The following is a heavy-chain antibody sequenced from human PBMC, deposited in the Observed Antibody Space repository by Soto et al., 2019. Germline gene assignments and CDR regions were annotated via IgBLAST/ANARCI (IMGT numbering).Heavy chain of an antibody. CDR3: ARTANWNSGMDV. CDR2: IYYSGST. Sequence: TLSPTCTFSCGSIIRGGYYWSWIRQHPGKGLEWIGYIYYSGSTYYNPSLKSRVTVSVDTSKNQFSLKLSSVTAADTAVYYCARTANWNSGMDVWGQGTTVTVS. J-gene: IGHJ6*02. V-gene: IGHV4-30-4*08. CDR1: CGSIIRGGYY. D-gene: IGHD1-1*01.